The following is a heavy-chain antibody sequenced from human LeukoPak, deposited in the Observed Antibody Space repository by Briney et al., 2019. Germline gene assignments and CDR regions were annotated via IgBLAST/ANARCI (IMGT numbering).Heavy chain of an antibody. CDR2: INGDGRNI. Sequence: PGGSLRLSCVASGFTFSNYWMHWVRQDPRKGLVWVSRINGDGRNINYADSVRGRFTISRDNAKNTLYLQMNTLRVEDTAVYYCTRDPMDYDVSTGLHHYYMDVWGQGTTVTVSS. CDR1: GFTFSNYW. V-gene: IGHV3-74*01. CDR3: TRDPMDYDVSTGLHHYYMDV. D-gene: IGHD3-9*01. J-gene: IGHJ6*02.